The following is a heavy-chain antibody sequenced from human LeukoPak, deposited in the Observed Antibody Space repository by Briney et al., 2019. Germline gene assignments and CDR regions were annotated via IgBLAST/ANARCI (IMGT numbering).Heavy chain of an antibody. CDR1: GGSISSYY. Sequence: SETLSLTCTVSGGSISSYYWGWIRQPPGKGLEWIGNIYHSGNTYYKPSLKSRVTISVDTSKNQFSLKLSSVTAADTAVYYCVGSGSYYYYYMDVWGKGTAVTVSS. J-gene: IGHJ6*03. D-gene: IGHD3-10*01. V-gene: IGHV4-59*01. CDR3: VGSGSYYYYYMDV. CDR2: IYHSGNT.